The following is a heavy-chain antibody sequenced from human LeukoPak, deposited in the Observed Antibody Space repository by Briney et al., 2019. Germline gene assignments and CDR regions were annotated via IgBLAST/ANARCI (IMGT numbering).Heavy chain of an antibody. CDR3: ARDHRGSGSRYYYYYMDV. CDR2: INSDGSST. V-gene: IGHV3-74*01. CDR1: GFTFSSYW. J-gene: IGHJ6*03. Sequence: GGSLRLSCAASGFTFSSYWMHWVRQAPGKGLVWVSRINSDGSSTSYADSAKGRFTISRDNAKNTLFLQMNSLRAEDTAVYYCARDHRGSGSRYYYYYMDVWGKGTTVTISS. D-gene: IGHD3-10*01.